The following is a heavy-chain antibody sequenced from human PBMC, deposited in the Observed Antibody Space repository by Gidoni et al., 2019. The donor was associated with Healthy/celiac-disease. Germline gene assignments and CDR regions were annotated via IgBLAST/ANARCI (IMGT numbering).Heavy chain of an antibody. CDR1: GFTFSRYA. J-gene: IGHJ4*02. Sequence: EVQLVEPGGGLVQPGGSLRPSCAASGFTFSRYAMSWVRQAPGKGLEWVSAISGSGGSTDYADSVKGRFTISRDNSKNTLYLQMNSLRAEDTAVYYCAKDKGRDSSSWSGDYWGQGTLVTVSS. D-gene: IGHD6-13*01. CDR3: AKDKGRDSSSWSGDY. V-gene: IGHV3-23*04. CDR2: ISGSGGST.